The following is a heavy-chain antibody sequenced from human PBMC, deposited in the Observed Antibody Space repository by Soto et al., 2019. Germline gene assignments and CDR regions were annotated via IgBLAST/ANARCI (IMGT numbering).Heavy chain of an antibody. CDR1: GFTFSSYA. CDR2: ISGSGGST. D-gene: IGHD2-2*01. J-gene: IGHJ6*02. V-gene: IGHV3-23*01. Sequence: GGSLRLSCAASGFTFSSYAMSWVRQAPGKGLEWVSAISGSGGSTYYADSVKGRFTISRDNSKNTLYPQMNSLRAEDTAVYYCAKERGYPTYYYGMDVWGQGTTVTVSS. CDR3: AKERGYPTYYYGMDV.